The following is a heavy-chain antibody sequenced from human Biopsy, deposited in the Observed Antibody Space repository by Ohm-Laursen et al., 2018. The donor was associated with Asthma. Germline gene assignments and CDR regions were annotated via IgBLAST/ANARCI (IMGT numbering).Heavy chain of an antibody. D-gene: IGHD2-15*01. CDR3: ARVPTTLRYFDL. CDR2: ISYSGST. V-gene: IGHV4-61*01. CDR1: GGSVSSGSYY. Sequence: TLSLTCTVSGGSVSSGSYYWSWIRQPPGKGVAWVSYISYSGSTDYNPSLKSRLTISMDTSKNQFSLKLSSVTAADTAVYYCARVPTTLRYFDLWGRGTLVTVSS. J-gene: IGHJ2*01.